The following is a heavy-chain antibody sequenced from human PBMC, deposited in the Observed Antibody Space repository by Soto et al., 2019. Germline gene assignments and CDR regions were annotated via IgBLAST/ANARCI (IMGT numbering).Heavy chain of an antibody. J-gene: IGHJ1*01. CDR3: ARETGYDRSGYYRFQYFQH. V-gene: IGHV3-53*02. CDR1: GFTVSSNY. Sequence: EVQLEETGGGLIQPGGSLRLSCAASGFTVSSNYMSWVRQAPGKGLEWVSVIYSGGNTYYADSVKGRFTISRDNSKNMLYLKMNSLRVEDTAMYYCARETGYDRSGYYRFQYFQHWGQGTLVSVSS. CDR2: IYSGGNT. D-gene: IGHD3-22*01.